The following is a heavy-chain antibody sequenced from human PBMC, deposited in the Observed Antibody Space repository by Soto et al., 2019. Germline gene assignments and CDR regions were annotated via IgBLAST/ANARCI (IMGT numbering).Heavy chain of an antibody. V-gene: IGHV2-5*02. Sequence: SGPTLVNPTQTLTLTCTFSGFSLSTRGVAVGWFRQPPGKALEWLAVIYWDDDKRYSPSLKSRVSITKDTSKKQVVLTMTNMDHVDTATYYCAHTATSGTWAFDYWGQGILVTVSS. D-gene: IGHD1-26*01. CDR3: AHTATSGTWAFDY. CDR2: IYWDDDK. J-gene: IGHJ4*02. CDR1: GFSLSTRGVA.